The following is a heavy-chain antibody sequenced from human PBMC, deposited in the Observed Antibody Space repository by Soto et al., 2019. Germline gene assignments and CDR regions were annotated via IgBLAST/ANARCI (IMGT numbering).Heavy chain of an antibody. CDR2: IYYSGST. CDR1: GGSISSGGYY. CDR3: ARDPSYSYGVGWFDP. J-gene: IGHJ5*02. Sequence: QVQLQESGPGLVKPSQTLSLTCTVSGGSISSGGYYWSWIRQHPGKGLEWIGYIYYSGSTYYNPALNSRVTRSVDTSKNQFSLKLSSVTAADTAVYYCARDPSYSYGVGWFDPWGQGTLVTVSS. D-gene: IGHD5-18*01. V-gene: IGHV4-31*03.